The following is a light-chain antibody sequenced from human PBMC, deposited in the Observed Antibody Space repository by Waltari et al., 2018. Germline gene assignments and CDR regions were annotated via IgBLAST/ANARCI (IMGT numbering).Light chain of an antibody. CDR2: KVS. V-gene: IGLV2-14*01. Sequence: QSAVTQPVSVSGSPGQSITLSCAGSSSDIGALKSCSWYQQHPGHAPKVIIYKVSERPSGVSNRFSGSKSGNTASLTISGLQTEDEADYYCTAHGPGSATIFGTGTRVSVL. J-gene: IGLJ1*01. CDR1: SSDIGALKS. CDR3: TAHGPGSATI.